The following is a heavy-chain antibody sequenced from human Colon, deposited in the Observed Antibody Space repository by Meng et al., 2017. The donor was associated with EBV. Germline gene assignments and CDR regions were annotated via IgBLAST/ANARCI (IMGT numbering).Heavy chain of an antibody. CDR2: IYHSGST. D-gene: IGHD2-21*02. V-gene: IGHV4-4*02. J-gene: IGHJ4*02. CDR3: ARVGAYCGGDCYHPR. Sequence: VQLRDAGPGLVQPSGTRSLPCAVSGGSLSSRNWWSWVRQPPGKGLEWIGEIYHSGSTNYNPSLKSRVTISVDESKNQFSLRLSSVTAADTAVYYCARVGAYCGGDCYHPRWGQGTLVTVSS. CDR1: GGSLSSRNW.